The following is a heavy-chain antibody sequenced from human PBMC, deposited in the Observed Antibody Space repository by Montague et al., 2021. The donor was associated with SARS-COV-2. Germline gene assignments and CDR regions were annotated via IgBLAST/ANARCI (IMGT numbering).Heavy chain of an antibody. D-gene: IGHD2-2*01. J-gene: IGHJ4*02. CDR3: ARAQTTCFIASCVNYFDY. CDR2: IYYTGST. V-gene: IGHV4-59*01. CDR1: GGSISGYY. Sequence: SETLFLTCTVSGGSISGYYWTRLRQPPGKGLEWLGHIYYTGSTKYNPPLNSRVTISTDTPMNHLSLKLRSVTAADTAVYFYARAQTTCFIASCVNYFDYWGQGALVTVSS.